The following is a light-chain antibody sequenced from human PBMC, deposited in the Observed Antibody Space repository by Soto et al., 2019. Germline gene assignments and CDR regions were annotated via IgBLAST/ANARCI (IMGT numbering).Light chain of an antibody. J-gene: IGKJ1*01. CDR1: QTINSW. CDR3: QQSYSESWK. Sequence: HMSTSPYAPLASVGDSVTITCRAGQTINSWLAWYQQKPGKAPKLLIYKASTLQSGVPARFSGSGSGTDFTLTISRLQPEDFATYYCQQSYSESWKFAQGTKVEIK. V-gene: IGKV1-5*03. CDR2: KAS.